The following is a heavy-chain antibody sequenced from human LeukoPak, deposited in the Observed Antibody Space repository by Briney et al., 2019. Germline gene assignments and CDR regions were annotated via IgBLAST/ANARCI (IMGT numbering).Heavy chain of an antibody. CDR3: AKSQSSGYFYYFDY. J-gene: IGHJ4*02. Sequence: GGSLRLSCAASGFTFSSYSMNWVRQAPGKGLEWVSSISNSSSYIYYADSVKGRFTISRDNAKNSLYLQMNSLRAEDTAVYYCAKSQSSGYFYYFDYWGQGTLVTVSS. V-gene: IGHV3-21*04. CDR2: ISNSSSYI. D-gene: IGHD3-22*01. CDR1: GFTFSSYS.